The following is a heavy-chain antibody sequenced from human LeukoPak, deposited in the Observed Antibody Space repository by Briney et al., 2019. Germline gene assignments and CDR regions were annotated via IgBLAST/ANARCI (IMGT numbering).Heavy chain of an antibody. CDR2: ISGSGDST. V-gene: IGHV3-23*01. Sequence: GGSLRLSCAASGFTFSTYAVNWVRQAPGKGLGWVSTISGSGDSTYYADSVKGWFTISRDNSKDTLYLQMSSVRVDDTAVYYCARDRGRYYDSRGFYWGYYFDSWGQGILVTVST. CDR1: GFTFSTYA. CDR3: ARDRGRYYDSRGFYWGYYFDS. D-gene: IGHD3-22*01. J-gene: IGHJ4*02.